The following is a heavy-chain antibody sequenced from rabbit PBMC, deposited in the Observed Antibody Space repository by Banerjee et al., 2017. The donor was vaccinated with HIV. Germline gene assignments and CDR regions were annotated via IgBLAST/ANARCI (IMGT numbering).Heavy chain of an antibody. CDR1: GFSFSSSYY. CDR3: ARCAGYGGYGYGYLDF. D-gene: IGHD6-1*01. J-gene: IGHJ6*01. CDR2: TYAGSSGIT. V-gene: IGHV1S40*01. Sequence: QSLEESGGDLVKPEGSLTLTCTPSGFSFSSSYYMCWVRQAPGKGLEWIACTYAGSSGITYYANWAKGRFTISKTSSTTVTLQMTSLTAADTATYSCARCAGYGGYGYGYLDFWGPGTLVTVS.